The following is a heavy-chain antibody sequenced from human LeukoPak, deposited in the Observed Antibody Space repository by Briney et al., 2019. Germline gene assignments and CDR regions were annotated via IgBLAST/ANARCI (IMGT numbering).Heavy chain of an antibody. CDR3: ARKSGGGRPNFDY. CDR1: GGSISSYY. J-gene: IGHJ4*02. D-gene: IGHD6-25*01. CDR2: IYYSGST. V-gene: IGHV4-59*08. Sequence: SETLSLTCTVSGGSISSYYWSWIRQPPGKGLEWIGYIYYSGSTNYNPSLKSRVTISLDTSKNQFSLKLNSVTAADTAVYYCARKSGGGRPNFDYWGQGTLVTVSS.